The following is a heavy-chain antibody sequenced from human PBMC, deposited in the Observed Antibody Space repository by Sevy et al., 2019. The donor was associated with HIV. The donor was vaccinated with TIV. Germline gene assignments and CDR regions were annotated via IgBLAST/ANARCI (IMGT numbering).Heavy chain of an antibody. CDR2: VSYDGNTK. Sequence: GGSLRLSCAASGFTFSGYAMHWVRQAPGKGLEWVGLVSYDGNTKYYADSVKGRFTISRDNFKNTVDLEMKSLRAEDTAVYYCAKDPLNIAARFDYWGQGTLVTVSS. V-gene: IGHV3-30*04. J-gene: IGHJ4*02. CDR3: AKDPLNIAARFDY. D-gene: IGHD6-6*01. CDR1: GFTFSGYA.